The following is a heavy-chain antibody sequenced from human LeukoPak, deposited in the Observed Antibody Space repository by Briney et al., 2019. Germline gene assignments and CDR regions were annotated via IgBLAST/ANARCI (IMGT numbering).Heavy chain of an antibody. CDR1: GFTSSDSW. CDR3: ATYTHWVAGDV. Sequence: GSLRLSCAASGFTSSDSWMSWVRQAPGKGLEWVANMNQDGSAKGYVDSVKGRFTISRDNARNSLYLQMSSLRPEDTAVYCCATYTHWVAGDVWGEGTTVTVSS. J-gene: IGHJ6*04. D-gene: IGHD3-16*01. CDR2: MNQDGSAK. V-gene: IGHV3-7*01.